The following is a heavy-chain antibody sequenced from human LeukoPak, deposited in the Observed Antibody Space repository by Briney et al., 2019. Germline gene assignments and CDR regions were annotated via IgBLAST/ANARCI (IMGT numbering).Heavy chain of an antibody. CDR1: GFTFSSYA. D-gene: IGHD6-13*01. Sequence: GRSLRLSCAASGFTFSSYAMHWVRQAPGKGLEYVSAISNNGGSTYYANSVKGRFTISRDNSKNTLYLQMGSLRAEDMAVYYCARDLGGVAAAGLVDYWGQGTLVTVSS. J-gene: IGHJ4*02. V-gene: IGHV3-64*01. CDR3: ARDLGGVAAAGLVDY. CDR2: ISNNGGST.